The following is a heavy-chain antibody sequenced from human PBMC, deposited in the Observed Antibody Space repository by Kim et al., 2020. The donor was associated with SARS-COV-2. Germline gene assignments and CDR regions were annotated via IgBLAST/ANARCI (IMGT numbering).Heavy chain of an antibody. Sequence: GGSLRLSCATSGFTFSRYGLHWVRQAPGRGLEWVAFISSDGTIQRYVDSVKGRFTISRDNSKNTIFLQMNSLTPDDTAVYYCARRDFWSAYPFDFWGKG. V-gene: IGHV3-30*03. CDR1: GFTFSRYG. J-gene: IGHJ4*02. CDR3: ARRDFWSAYPFDF. D-gene: IGHD3-3*01. CDR2: ISSDGTIQ.